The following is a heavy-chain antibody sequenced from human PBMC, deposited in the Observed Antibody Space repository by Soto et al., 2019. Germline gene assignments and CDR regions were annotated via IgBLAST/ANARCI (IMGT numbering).Heavy chain of an antibody. CDR1: GFTFSSYA. CDR3: AKDQQRVITIFGVVLSGGFDP. CDR2: ISGSGGST. V-gene: IGHV3-23*01. D-gene: IGHD3-3*01. J-gene: IGHJ5*02. Sequence: GGSLRLSCAASGFTFSSYAMSWVRQAPGKGLEWVSAISGSGGSTYYADSVKGRFTISRDNSKNTLYLQMNSLRAEDTAVYYCAKDQQRVITIFGVVLSGGFDPWGQGTLVTVSS.